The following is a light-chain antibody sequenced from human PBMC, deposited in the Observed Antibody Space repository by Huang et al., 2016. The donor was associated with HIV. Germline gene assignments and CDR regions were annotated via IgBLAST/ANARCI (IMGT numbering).Light chain of an antibody. J-gene: IGKJ4*01. CDR1: QSVSTY. V-gene: IGKV3-11*01. Sequence: EIVLTQSPATLSLSPGERATLSCRASQSVSTYLAWYQQKPGQAPRLLIYDASNRATGIPARFRGSGSGTDFTLTISSLEPEDFAVYYYQQRSNWPAFGGGTKVEVK. CDR2: DAS. CDR3: QQRSNWPA.